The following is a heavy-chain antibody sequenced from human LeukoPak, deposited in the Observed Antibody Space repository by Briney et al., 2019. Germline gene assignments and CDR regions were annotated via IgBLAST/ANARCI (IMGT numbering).Heavy chain of an antibody. CDR3: ARDAGGSSAFDI. J-gene: IGHJ3*02. V-gene: IGHV1-2*02. CDR2: INPNSGGT. Sequence: ASVKVSCKASGYTFTGYYMHWVRQAPGQGLEWMGWINPNSGGTNYAQKFQGRVTMTRDTSISTAYMELSRLRSDDTAVYYCARDAGGSSAFDIWGQGTMVTVSS. D-gene: IGHD3-16*01. CDR1: GYTFTGYY.